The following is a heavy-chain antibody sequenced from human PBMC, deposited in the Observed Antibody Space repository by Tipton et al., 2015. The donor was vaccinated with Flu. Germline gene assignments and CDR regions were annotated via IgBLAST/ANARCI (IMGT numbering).Heavy chain of an antibody. CDR3: VRDPGHYYGSGSHDVFDI. CDR1: GYTFTSYY. V-gene: IGHV1-46*01. CDR2: INPSDEST. D-gene: IGHD3-10*01. J-gene: IGHJ3*02. Sequence: QLVQSGAEVEKPGASLKVSRKASGYTFTSYYMHWVRQAPGQGLEWMGIINPSDESTTYAQKFQGRVTMTRDTSTSTVYMELNNLRSEDTAVFYCVRDPGHYYGSGSHDVFDIWGQGTVVTVSS.